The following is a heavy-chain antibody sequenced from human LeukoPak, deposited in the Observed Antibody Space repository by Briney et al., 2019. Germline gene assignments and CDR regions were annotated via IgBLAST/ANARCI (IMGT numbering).Heavy chain of an antibody. CDR3: ARGAPTYYDILTGYSPYYYMDV. CDR1: GGSISSYY. J-gene: IGHJ6*03. V-gene: IGHV4-59*01. Sequence: SETLSLTCTVPGGSISSYYWSWIRQPPGKGLEWIGYIYYSGSTNYNPSLKSRVTISVDTSKNQFSLKLSSVTAADTAVYYCARGAPTYYDILTGYSPYYYMDVWGKGTTVTVSS. CDR2: IYYSGST. D-gene: IGHD3-9*01.